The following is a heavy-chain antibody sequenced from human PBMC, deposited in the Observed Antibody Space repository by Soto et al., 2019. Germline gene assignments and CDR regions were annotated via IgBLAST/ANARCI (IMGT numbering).Heavy chain of an antibody. CDR2: ISGSGGST. V-gene: IGHV3-23*01. CDR1: GFTFSSYA. CDR3: VKDQKNYYDSSGYYPYYFDY. Sequence: GGSLRLSCAASGFTFSSYAMSWVRQAPGKGLEWVSAISGSGGSTYYADSVKGRFTISRDNSKNTLYLQMNSLRAEDTAVYYCVKDQKNYYDSSGYYPYYFDYWGQGTLVTVSS. J-gene: IGHJ4*02. D-gene: IGHD3-22*01.